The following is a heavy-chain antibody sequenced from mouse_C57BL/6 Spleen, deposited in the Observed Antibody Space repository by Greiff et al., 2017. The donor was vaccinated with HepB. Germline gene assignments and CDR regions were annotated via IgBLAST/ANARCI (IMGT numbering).Heavy chain of an antibody. V-gene: IGHV5-4*01. CDR2: ISDGGSYT. CDR3: ARAYYSNRYAMDY. D-gene: IGHD2-5*01. CDR1: GFTFSSYA. J-gene: IGHJ4*01. Sequence: EVQLQQSGGGLVKPGGSLKLSCAASGFTFSSYAMSWVRQTPEKRLEWVATISDGGSYTYYPDNVKGRFTISRDNAKNNLYLQMSHLKSEDTAMYYCARAYYSNRYAMDYWGQGTSVTVSS.